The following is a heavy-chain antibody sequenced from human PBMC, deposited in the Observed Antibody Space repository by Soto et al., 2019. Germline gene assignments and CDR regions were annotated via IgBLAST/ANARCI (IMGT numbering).Heavy chain of an antibody. CDR1: GYTFTGYY. J-gene: IGHJ5*02. CDR2: INPNSGGT. CDR3: ARRGTYYDFWSGLQNWFDP. Sequence: ASVKVSCKASGYTFTGYYMHWVRQAPGQGLEWMGWINPNSGGTNYAQKFQGRVTMTRDTSISTAYMELSRLRSDDTAVYYCARRGTYYDFWSGLQNWFDPWGQGTLVTVSS. D-gene: IGHD3-3*01. V-gene: IGHV1-2*02.